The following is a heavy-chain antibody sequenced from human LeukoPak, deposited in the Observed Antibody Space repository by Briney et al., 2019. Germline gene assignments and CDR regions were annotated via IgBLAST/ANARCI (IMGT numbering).Heavy chain of an antibody. J-gene: IGHJ4*02. CDR2: ISGDSTYI. V-gene: IGHV3-21*01. CDR3: ARVSGRLERQSDLDY. Sequence: PGGSLRLSCAASGFTFASYSMNWVRHAPGRGLEWVSSISGDSTYIYNAGSVKGRFTISRDNAQASLYLQMISLRADDTAVYYCARVSGRLERQSDLDYWGQGTLVIVSS. CDR1: GFTFASYS. D-gene: IGHD1-1*01.